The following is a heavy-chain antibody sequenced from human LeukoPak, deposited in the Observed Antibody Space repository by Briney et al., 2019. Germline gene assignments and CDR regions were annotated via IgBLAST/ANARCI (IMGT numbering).Heavy chain of an antibody. D-gene: IGHD3-22*01. CDR1: GFTFSSYG. V-gene: IGHV3-30*02. J-gene: IGHJ4*02. Sequence: GGSLRLSCAASGFTFSSYGIHWVRQAPGKGLEWVAFIQYDGSNKYYADSVKGRFTISRDNSNNTLYLQMNSLRTEDTAVYYCAKGLAHYFDSSGPSAHDYWGQGTLVTVSS. CDR2: IQYDGSNK. CDR3: AKGLAHYFDSSGPSAHDY.